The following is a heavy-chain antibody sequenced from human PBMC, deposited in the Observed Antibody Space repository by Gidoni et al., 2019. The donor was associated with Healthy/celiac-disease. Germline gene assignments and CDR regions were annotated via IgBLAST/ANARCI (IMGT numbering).Heavy chain of an antibody. D-gene: IGHD2-21*02. CDR2: INPNRGGT. V-gene: IGHV1-2*02. CDR1: GYPFTGYY. Sequence: QVQLVQSGAEVKKPEASVKVSCKASGYPFTGYYMHWVRQAPGQGLEWMGWINPNRGGTNYAQKFQGRVTMTRDTSISTAYMELSRLRSDDTAVYYCARAVMVVTAGFDPWGQGTLVTVSS. CDR3: ARAVMVVTAGFDP. J-gene: IGHJ5*02.